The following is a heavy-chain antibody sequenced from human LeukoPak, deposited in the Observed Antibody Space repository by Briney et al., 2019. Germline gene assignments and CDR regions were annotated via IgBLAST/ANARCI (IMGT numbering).Heavy chain of an antibody. CDR2: IRSKANSYAT. D-gene: IGHD5-18*01. J-gene: IGHJ4*02. CDR3: TRRDTTIDY. CDR1: GFTFSGSA. V-gene: IGHV3-73*01. Sequence: PGGSLRLSCAASGFTFSGSAMHWVRQASGKGLEWVGRIRSKANSYATAYAASVKGRFTISRDDSKNTAYLQMNSLKTEDTAVYYCTRRDTTIDYWGQGTLVTVSS.